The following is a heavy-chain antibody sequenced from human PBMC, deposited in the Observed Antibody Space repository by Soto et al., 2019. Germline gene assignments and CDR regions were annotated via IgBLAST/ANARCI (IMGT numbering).Heavy chain of an antibody. V-gene: IGHV1-8*01. D-gene: IGHD2-21*01. CDR2: MNPNSGNT. Sequence: ASVKVSCKASGYTFTSYDINWVRQATGQGLEWMGWMNPNSGNTGYAQKLQGRVTMTTDTSTSTAYMELRSLTSDDTAVYYCARDSLGYWGQGTLVTVSS. CDR3: ARDSLGY. J-gene: IGHJ4*02. CDR1: GYTFTSYD.